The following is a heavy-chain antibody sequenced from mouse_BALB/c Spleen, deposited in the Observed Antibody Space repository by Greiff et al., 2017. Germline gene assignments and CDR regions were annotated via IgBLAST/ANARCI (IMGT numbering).Heavy chain of an antibody. CDR1: GYSITSDYA. J-gene: IGHJ2*01. CDR2: ISYSGST. CDR3: ARDIITTATRYFDY. D-gene: IGHD1-2*01. Sequence: EVQLVESGPGLVKPSQSLSLTCTVTGYSITSDYAWYWIRQFPGNKLEWMGYISYSGSTSYNPSLKSRISITRDTSKNQFFLQLNSVTTEDTATYYCARDIITTATRYFDYWGQGTTLTVSS. V-gene: IGHV3-2*02.